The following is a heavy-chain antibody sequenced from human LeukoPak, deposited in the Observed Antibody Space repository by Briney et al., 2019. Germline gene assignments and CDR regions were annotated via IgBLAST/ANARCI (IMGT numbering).Heavy chain of an antibody. Sequence: SETLSLTCAVSSGSISTSNWWSWVRQPPGKGLEWIGEIYHNGNTKYNPSLQSRAIISVDKSKDQFSLNLNSVSAADTAVYYCARDAKRGWFDPWGQGTLVIVSS. J-gene: IGHJ5*02. CDR1: SGSISTSNW. V-gene: IGHV4-4*02. CDR2: IYHNGNT. CDR3: ARDAKRGWFDP. D-gene: IGHD3-10*01.